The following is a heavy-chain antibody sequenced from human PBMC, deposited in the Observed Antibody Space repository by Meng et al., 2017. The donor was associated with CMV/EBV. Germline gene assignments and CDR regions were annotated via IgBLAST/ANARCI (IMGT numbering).Heavy chain of an antibody. V-gene: IGHV4-34*01. CDR3: ARRRGGYCSSTSCQYYFDY. CDR1: GGSVSGYY. D-gene: IGHD2-2*01. J-gene: IGHJ4*02. Sequence: SETLSLTCAVYGGSVSGYYWSWIRQPPGKGLEWIGEINHSGSTNYNPSLKSRVTISVDTSKNQFSLKLSSVTAADTAVYYCARRRGGYCSSTSCQYYFDYWGQGTLVTVSS. CDR2: INHSGST.